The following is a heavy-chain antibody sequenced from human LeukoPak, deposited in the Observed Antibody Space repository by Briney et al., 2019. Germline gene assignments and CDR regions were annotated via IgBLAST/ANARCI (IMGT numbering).Heavy chain of an antibody. J-gene: IGHJ4*02. CDR3: ARAPTGDCYDY. CDR2: IYYSGST. CDR1: GGSISRGDDC. V-gene: IGHV4-30-4*01. Sequence: SESLSLTCTVSGGSISRGDDCWGWIRQPRGKGLEWIGFIYYSGSTYYNPSRKSRVTISVDTSKNQFSLKLSSVTASDTAVYYCARAPTGDCYDYWGQGTLVTVSS. D-gene: IGHD2-21*01.